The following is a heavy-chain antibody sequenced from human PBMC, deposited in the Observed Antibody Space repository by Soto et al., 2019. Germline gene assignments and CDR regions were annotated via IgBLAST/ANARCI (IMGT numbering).Heavy chain of an antibody. J-gene: IGHJ4*02. V-gene: IGHV3-30*18. CDR1: GFTFSSYG. CDR2: ISYDGSNK. CDR3: AKDRELSLDY. D-gene: IGHD1-7*01. Sequence: QVQLVESGGGVVQPGRSLRLSCAASGFTFSSYGMHWVRQAPGKGLEWVAVISYDGSNKYYADSVKGRFTISRDNSKITLYLQMNSLRAEDTAVYYCAKDRELSLDYWGQGTLVTVSS.